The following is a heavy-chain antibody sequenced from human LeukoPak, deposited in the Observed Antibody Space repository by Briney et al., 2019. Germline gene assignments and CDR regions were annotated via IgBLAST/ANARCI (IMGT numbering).Heavy chain of an antibody. CDR1: GFSFSRAW. CDR3: TTVTLRPVGL. CDR2: IKSKSDGGTT. J-gene: IGHJ4*02. V-gene: IGHV3-15*05. Sequence: TGGSLRLSCAASGFSFSRAWMSWVRQAPGKGLEWVGRIKSKSDGGTTDYAAPVKGRFTISRDDSKNTLFLQVNGLKIEDTAVYYCTTVTLRPVGLWGQGTLVTVSS. D-gene: IGHD3-10*01.